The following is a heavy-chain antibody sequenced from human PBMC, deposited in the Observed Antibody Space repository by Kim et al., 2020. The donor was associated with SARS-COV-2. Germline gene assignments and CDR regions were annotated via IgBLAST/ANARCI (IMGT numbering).Heavy chain of an antibody. Sequence: ASVKVSCKTSGYTFTDYYMHWVRQAPGQGLEWMGWIDPNSGGTRFSQKFQGRVTVTRGTSISTAYMELSGLRSDDTAVYYCSKSRAFDYWGQGTLVTVSS. J-gene: IGHJ4*02. CDR2: IDPNSGGT. CDR1: GYTFTDYY. V-gene: IGHV1-2*02. CDR3: SKSRAFDY. D-gene: IGHD1-26*01.